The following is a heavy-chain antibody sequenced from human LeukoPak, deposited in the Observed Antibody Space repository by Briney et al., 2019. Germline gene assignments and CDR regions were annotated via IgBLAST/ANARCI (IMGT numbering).Heavy chain of an antibody. CDR1: GFIFSSYN. V-gene: IGHV3-48*02. J-gene: IGHJ4*02. CDR3: ARVGSEWLVNDY. D-gene: IGHD6-19*01. Sequence: GGSLRLSCTASGFIFSSYNMNWVRKAPGKGLEWVSYISYSSSTRYYADSVKGRFTVSRDNAKNSLYLQINSPRDEDMAVYYCARVGSEWLVNDYWGQGALVTVSS. CDR2: ISYSSSTR.